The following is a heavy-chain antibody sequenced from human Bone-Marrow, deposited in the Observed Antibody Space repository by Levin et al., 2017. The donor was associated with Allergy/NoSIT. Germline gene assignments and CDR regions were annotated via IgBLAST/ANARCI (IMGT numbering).Heavy chain of an antibody. D-gene: IGHD3-16*02. V-gene: IGHV3-30*04. CDR3: ATGAGWSYRYYAMDA. J-gene: IGHJ6*02. CDR1: GFTFNTYP. Sequence: GGSLRLSCLSSGFTFNTYPIHWVRQAPGKGLEWVAVISDDAINKYYADSVKGRFTISTDNSKNTVYLQMISLRAEDTAVYFCATGAGWSYRYYAMDAWGQGTTVIVSS. CDR2: ISDDAINK.